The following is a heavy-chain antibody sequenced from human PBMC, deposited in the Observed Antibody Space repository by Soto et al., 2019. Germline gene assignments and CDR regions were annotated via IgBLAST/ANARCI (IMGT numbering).Heavy chain of an antibody. J-gene: IGHJ5*02. CDR3: AREEENSRGWYR. CDR1: GFTFSSYA. Sequence: QVQLVESGGGVVQPGRSRRLSCAASGFTFSSYAMHRVRQAPGKGLEWVAGISYDGSNKYYADSVKGRFTISRDNSKNTLYLQMNSLRAEDTAVYYCAREEENSRGWYRWGPGTLVTVSS. V-gene: IGHV3-30-3*01. CDR2: ISYDGSNK. D-gene: IGHD6-19*01.